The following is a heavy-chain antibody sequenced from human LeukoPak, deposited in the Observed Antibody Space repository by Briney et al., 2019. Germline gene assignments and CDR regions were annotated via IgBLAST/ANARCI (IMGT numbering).Heavy chain of an antibody. D-gene: IGHD5-12*01. CDR1: GGTFSSYA. CDR2: IIPIFGTA. Sequence: GASVKVPCKASGGTFSSYAISWVRQAPGQGLEWMGGIIPIFGTANYAQKFQGRVTITTDESTSTAYMELSSLRSEDTAVYYCARRGSGYDLSPWGQGTLVTVSS. CDR3: ARRGSGYDLSP. V-gene: IGHV1-69*05. J-gene: IGHJ4*02.